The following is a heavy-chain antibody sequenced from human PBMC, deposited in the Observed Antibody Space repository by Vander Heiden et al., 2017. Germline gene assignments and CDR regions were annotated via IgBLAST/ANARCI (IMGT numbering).Heavy chain of an antibody. CDR3: ARNSPNWITTHYYYGMDV. V-gene: IGHV3-30-3*01. J-gene: IGHJ6*02. D-gene: IGHD1-20*01. Sequence: QVQLVESGGGVVQPGRSLRLSCAASGFTFSSYAMHWVRQAPGKGLEWVAVISYDGSNKYYADSVKGRFTISRDNSKNTLYLQMNSLRAEDTAVYYCARNSPNWITTHYYYGMDVWGQGTTVTVSS. CDR2: ISYDGSNK. CDR1: GFTFSSYA.